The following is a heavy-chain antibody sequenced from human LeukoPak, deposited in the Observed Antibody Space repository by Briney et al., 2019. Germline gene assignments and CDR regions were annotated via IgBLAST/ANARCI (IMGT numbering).Heavy chain of an antibody. CDR3: ARRGGELLGPWFDY. CDR2: IIVYNDNT. V-gene: IGHV1-18*01. D-gene: IGHD1-26*01. Sequence: ASVEVSCKASGYTFTSFSITWVRQAPGQGLEWMGWIIVYNDNTNYAQNIHCRATRTTVTSTSTAYMELRSLRSDAAAVYYFARRGGELLGPWFDYWGQGTLVTVSS. CDR1: GYTFTSFS. J-gene: IGHJ4*02.